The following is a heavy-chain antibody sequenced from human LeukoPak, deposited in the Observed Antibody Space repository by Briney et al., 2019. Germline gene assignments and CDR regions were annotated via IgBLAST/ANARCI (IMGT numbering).Heavy chain of an antibody. D-gene: IGHD1-26*01. CDR2: ISAYNGNT. CDR3: ARDRLRGSYGPSSLLY. V-gene: IGHV1-18*01. CDR1: GYTFTSCG. Sequence: ASVKVSCKASGYTFTSCGISWVRQAPGQGLEWMGWISAYNGNTNYAQKLQGRVTMTTDTSTSTAYMELRSLRSDDTAVYYCARDRLRGSYGPSSLLYWGQGTLVTVSS. J-gene: IGHJ4*02.